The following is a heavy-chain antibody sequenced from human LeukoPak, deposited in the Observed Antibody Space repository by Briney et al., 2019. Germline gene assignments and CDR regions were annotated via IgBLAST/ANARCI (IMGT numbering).Heavy chain of an antibody. CDR3: AKDRGWTIFGVATSRGGKSLDY. Sequence: GGSLRLSCAASGFTFDDYAMSWVRQAPGKGLKWVSAISGSGGSTYYADSVKGRFTISRDNSKNTLYLQMNSLRAEDTAVYYCAKDRGWTIFGVATSRGGKSLDYWGQGTLVTVSS. CDR1: GFTFDDYA. D-gene: IGHD3-3*01. CDR2: ISGSGGST. J-gene: IGHJ4*02. V-gene: IGHV3-23*01.